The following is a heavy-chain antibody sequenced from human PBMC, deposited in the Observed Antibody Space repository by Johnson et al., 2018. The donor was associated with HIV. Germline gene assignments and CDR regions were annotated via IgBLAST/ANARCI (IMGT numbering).Heavy chain of an antibody. J-gene: IGHJ3*02. Sequence: VQLVESGGGVVRPGGSLRLSCAASGFTFDDYGMSWVRQAPGKGLEWVSGINWNGGSTGYADSVKCRFTISRDNAKNSLYLQMNSLRAEDTALYYCARDPTIAWDLKGDAFDIWGQGTMVTVSS. CDR1: GFTFDDYG. V-gene: IGHV3-20*04. CDR2: INWNGGST. CDR3: ARDPTIAWDLKGDAFDI. D-gene: IGHD1-26*01.